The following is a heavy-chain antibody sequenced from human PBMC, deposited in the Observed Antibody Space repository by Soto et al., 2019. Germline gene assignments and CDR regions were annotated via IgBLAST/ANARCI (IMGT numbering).Heavy chain of an antibody. CDR3: TRSGSTLWLGESHFDY. D-gene: IGHD6-19*01. Sequence: GGSLRLSCTASGFTFGDYAMSWFRQAPGKGLEWVGFIRSKAYGGTTEYAASVKGRFTISRDDSKSIAYLQMNSLKTEETAVYYCTRSGSTLWLGESHFDYWGQGTLVTVSA. CDR1: GFTFGDYA. CDR2: IRSKAYGGTT. V-gene: IGHV3-49*03. J-gene: IGHJ4*02.